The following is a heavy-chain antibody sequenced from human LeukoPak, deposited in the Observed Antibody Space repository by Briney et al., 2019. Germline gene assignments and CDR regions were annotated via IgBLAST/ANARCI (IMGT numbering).Heavy chain of an antibody. Sequence: GGSLRLSCAASGFTFSSYSMNWVRQAPGKGLEWVSSISSSSYIYYADSVKGRFTISRDNAKNSLYLQMNSLRAEDTAVYYCAREGEYYYDSSGYLDAFDIWGQGTMVTVSS. CDR2: ISSSSYI. D-gene: IGHD3-22*01. J-gene: IGHJ3*02. CDR1: GFTFSSYS. CDR3: AREGEYYYDSSGYLDAFDI. V-gene: IGHV3-21*01.